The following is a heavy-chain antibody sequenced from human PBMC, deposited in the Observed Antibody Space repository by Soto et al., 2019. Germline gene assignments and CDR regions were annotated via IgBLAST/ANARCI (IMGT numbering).Heavy chain of an antibody. CDR1: GYSFTSYW. CDR3: ARRYCSGGSCYSGVDY. J-gene: IGHJ4*02. CDR2: IYPGDSDT. D-gene: IGHD2-15*01. Sequence: GESLKISCKGPGYSFTSYWIGWVRQMPGKGLEWMGIIYPGDSDTRYSPSFQGQVTISADKSISTAYLQWSSLKASDTAMYYCARRYCSGGSCYSGVDYWGQGTLVTVSS. V-gene: IGHV5-51*01.